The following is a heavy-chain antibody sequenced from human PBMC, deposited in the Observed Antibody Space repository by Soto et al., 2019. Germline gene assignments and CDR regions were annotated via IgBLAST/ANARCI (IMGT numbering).Heavy chain of an antibody. CDR1: GFSFSHYA. CDR2: IRGGST. J-gene: IGHJ6*02. Sequence: GGSPKLSFAGSGFSFSHYAMNWVRQAPGKGLEWVSAIRGGSTYYADSVKGRFTISRDNSKNTLYVQMNSLTAEDTALYYCAKQYGYNSGWTGTMDVWGQGTTVTVSS. D-gene: IGHD6-19*01. V-gene: IGHV3-23*01. CDR3: AKQYGYNSGWTGTMDV.